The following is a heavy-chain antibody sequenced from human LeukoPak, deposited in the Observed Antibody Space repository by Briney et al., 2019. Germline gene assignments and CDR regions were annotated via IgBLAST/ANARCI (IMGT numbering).Heavy chain of an antibody. V-gene: IGHV1-69*06. D-gene: IGHD3-10*01. CDR2: IIPIFGTA. J-gene: IGHJ4*02. CDR1: GGTFSSYA. Sequence: ASVKVSCKASGGTFSSYAISWVRQAPGQGLEWMGRIIPIFGTANYAQKFQGRVTITADKSTSTAYMELSSLRSEDTAVYYCAFYYCSIKYFDYWGQGTLVTVSS. CDR3: AFYYCSIKYFDY.